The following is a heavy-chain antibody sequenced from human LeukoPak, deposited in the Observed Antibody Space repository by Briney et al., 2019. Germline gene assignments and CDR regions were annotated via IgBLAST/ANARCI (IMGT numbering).Heavy chain of an antibody. V-gene: IGHV4-31*03. CDR3: ARELAEGVAANRIGFDP. Sequence: SETLSLTCNVSGASLSSDASYWTWIRQPPGKGLEWIGYIYYSGTTFYNPSLESRVTISLDTSKTQFSLKLTSVTAADTAMAYCARELAEGVAANRIGFDPWGQGTLVSVSS. CDR2: IYYSGTT. CDR1: GASLSSDASY. J-gene: IGHJ5*02. D-gene: IGHD2-15*01.